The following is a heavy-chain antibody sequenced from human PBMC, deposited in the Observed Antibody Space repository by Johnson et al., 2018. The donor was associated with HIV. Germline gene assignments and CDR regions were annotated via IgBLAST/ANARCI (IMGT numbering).Heavy chain of an antibody. CDR2: INWNGGST. CDR3: ARANNSGYDQAFDI. Sequence: VQLVESGGGVVRPGKSLRLSCAASGFIFENYDMSWVRQAPGKGLEWVSGINWNGGSTGYADSVKGRFTISRDNSKNTLYLQMNSLRAEDTAVYYCARANNSGYDQAFDIWGQGTMVTVSS. CDR1: GFIFENYD. J-gene: IGHJ3*02. V-gene: IGHV3-20*04. D-gene: IGHD5-12*01.